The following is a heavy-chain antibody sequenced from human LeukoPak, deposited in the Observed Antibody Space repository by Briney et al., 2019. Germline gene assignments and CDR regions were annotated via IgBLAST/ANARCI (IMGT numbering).Heavy chain of an antibody. Sequence: PGGSLRLSCAASGFTFSIYSMNWVRQAPGKGLEWIGYIYYSGSTNYNPSLKSRVTISVDTSKNQFSLKLSSVTAADTAVYYCARQPPYYYGSGNYRNPFDYWGQGTLVTVSS. J-gene: IGHJ4*02. CDR2: IYYSGST. CDR3: ARQPPYYYGSGNYRNPFDY. CDR1: GFTFSIYS. V-gene: IGHV4-59*08. D-gene: IGHD3-10*01.